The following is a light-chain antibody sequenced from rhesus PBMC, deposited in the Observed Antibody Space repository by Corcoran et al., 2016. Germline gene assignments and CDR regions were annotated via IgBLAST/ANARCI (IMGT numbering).Light chain of an antibody. CDR2: AAS. CDR1: QGISNY. Sequence: DIQMTQSPSSLSASVGDRVTITCRASQGISNYLSWYQQKQGKAPKRLIYAASRLESGVPSRFSGSGSVTEFTLTISSLPPEDFAAYYCLQYNSKPYSFGQGTKVEIK. J-gene: IGKJ2*01. CDR3: LQYNSKPYS. V-gene: IGKV1-36*01.